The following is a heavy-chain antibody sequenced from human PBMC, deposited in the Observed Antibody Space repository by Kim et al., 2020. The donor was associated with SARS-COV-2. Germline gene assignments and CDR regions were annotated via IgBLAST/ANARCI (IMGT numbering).Heavy chain of an antibody. J-gene: IGHJ3*01. V-gene: IGHV3-73*01. D-gene: IGHD2-2*01. CDR3: ARVSVTSIGYEDGFDY. Sequence: SVKGRFTISRDTSKNTAYLQMNSLKTEDTAVYYCARVSVTSIGYEDGFDYWGQGTMVTVSS.